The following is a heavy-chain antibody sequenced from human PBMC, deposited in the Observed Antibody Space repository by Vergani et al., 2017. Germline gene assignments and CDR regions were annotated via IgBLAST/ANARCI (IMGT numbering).Heavy chain of an antibody. D-gene: IGHD6-13*01. CDR2: ISAYNGNT. Sequence: QVQLVQSGAEVKKPGASVKVSCKASGYTFTSYGISWVRQAPGQGLEWMGWISAYNGNTNYAQKLQGRVTMTTDTSTSTAYMELRSLRSDDTAVYFCARGGYSSSWYGKVNYYYYGMDVWGQGTTVTVSS. CDR1: GYTFTSYG. V-gene: IGHV1-18*01. CDR3: ARGGYSSSWYGKVNYYYYGMDV. J-gene: IGHJ6*02.